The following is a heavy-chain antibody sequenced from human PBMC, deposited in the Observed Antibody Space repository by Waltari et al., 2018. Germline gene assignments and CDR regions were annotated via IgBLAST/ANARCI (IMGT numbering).Heavy chain of an antibody. J-gene: IGHJ5*02. Sequence: QVQLVESGGGVVQPGRSLRLSCAASGFHFSSYAMHWVRQAPGKGLEWVAVISYDGSNKYYADSVKGRFTISRDNSKNTLYLQMNSLRAEDTAVYYCARFSGVQVVVNWFDPWGQGTLVTVSS. CDR2: ISYDGSNK. CDR1: GFHFSSYA. CDR3: ARFSGVQVVVNWFDP. V-gene: IGHV3-30-3*01. D-gene: IGHD2-15*01.